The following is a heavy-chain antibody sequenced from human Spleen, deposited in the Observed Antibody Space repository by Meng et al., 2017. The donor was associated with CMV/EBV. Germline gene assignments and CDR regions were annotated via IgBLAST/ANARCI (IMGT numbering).Heavy chain of an antibody. V-gene: IGHV3-15*01. CDR3: TTWSAGGMDV. CDR1: GFTFSSYW. D-gene: IGHD6-25*01. J-gene: IGHJ6*02. CDR2: IKSKTDGGTT. Sequence: GESLKISCAASGFTFSSYWMSWVRQAPGKGLEWVGRIKSKTDGGTTDYAAPVKGRFTISRDDSKNTLYLQMNSLKTEDTAVYYCTTWSAGGMDVWGQGTTVTVSS.